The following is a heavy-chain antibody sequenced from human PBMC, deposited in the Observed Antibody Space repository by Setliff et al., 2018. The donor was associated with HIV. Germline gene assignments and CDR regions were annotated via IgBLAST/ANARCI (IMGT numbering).Heavy chain of an antibody. CDR3: VRVAGFSSSWFAY. D-gene: IGHD6-13*01. V-gene: IGHV3-74*03. J-gene: IGHJ5*01. CDR2: INSDGSTV. CDR1: GFSFSYYW. Sequence: LRLSCAASGFSFSYYWMHWVRQAPGKGLEWVARINSDGSTVEHAGAVKGRLTISRDNARNTLYLEMNSLRVEDAAMYYCVRVAGFSSSWFAYWGQGTLVTVSS.